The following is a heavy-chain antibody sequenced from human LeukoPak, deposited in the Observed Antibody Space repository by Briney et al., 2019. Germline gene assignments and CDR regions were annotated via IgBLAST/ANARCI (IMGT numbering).Heavy chain of an antibody. CDR1: GGSVSHYY. Sequence: SETLSLTCNVSGGSVSHYYWSWIRQPPGKGLEWIGYMYYGGSSNYNPSLKSRVTISIDTSKNQFSLKLNSVTAADTAVYYCARVRSGYYDYWGQGTLVTVSS. V-gene: IGHV4-59*02. J-gene: IGHJ4*02. CDR2: MYYGGSS. D-gene: IGHD3-3*01. CDR3: ARVRSGYYDY.